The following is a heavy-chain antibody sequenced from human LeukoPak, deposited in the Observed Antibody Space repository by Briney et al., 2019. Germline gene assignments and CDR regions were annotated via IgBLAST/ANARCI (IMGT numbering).Heavy chain of an antibody. D-gene: IGHD6-19*01. CDR1: GGSISSSSYY. CDR2: IYYSGST. CDR3: ARRPYSSGWGDIDY. J-gene: IGHJ4*02. Sequence: SETLSLTCTVSGGSISSSSYYWGWIRQPPGKGLEWIGSIYYSGSTYYNPSLKSRVTISVDTSKNQFSLKLSSVTAADTAVYYCARRPYSSGWGDIDYWGQGTLVTASS. V-gene: IGHV4-39*01.